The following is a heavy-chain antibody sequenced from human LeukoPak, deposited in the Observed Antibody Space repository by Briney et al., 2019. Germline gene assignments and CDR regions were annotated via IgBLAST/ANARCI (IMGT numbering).Heavy chain of an antibody. CDR2: ITPSGST. Sequence: PSETLSLTCVVYGGSFSGYFWSWIRQPPGKGLEWIGEITPSGSTKYSPSLKSRVSISIDTSKKKLSLRLTSVTAADSAVYYCARKPIFGSGRHWYYFDYWGHGSLVSVSS. D-gene: IGHD3-10*01. V-gene: IGHV4-34*01. CDR3: ARKPIFGSGRHWYYFDY. J-gene: IGHJ4*01. CDR1: GGSFSGYF.